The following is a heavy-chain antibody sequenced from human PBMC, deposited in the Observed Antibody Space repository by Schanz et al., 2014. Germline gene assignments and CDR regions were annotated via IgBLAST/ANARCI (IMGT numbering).Heavy chain of an antibody. V-gene: IGHV1-3*04. Sequence: QVQLVQSGAEVKKPGASVKVSCKASEYSFTSYSMHWVRQAPGQRLEWMGWINTGSGDTKYSQNLQGRVTMTTDTSTRTVYMEMRSLRSDDTAVYYCARSAGRDFWSGYYTRFDYWGQGTLVTVSS. CDR3: ARSAGRDFWSGYYTRFDY. J-gene: IGHJ4*02. CDR1: EYSFTSYS. CDR2: INTGSGDT. D-gene: IGHD3-3*01.